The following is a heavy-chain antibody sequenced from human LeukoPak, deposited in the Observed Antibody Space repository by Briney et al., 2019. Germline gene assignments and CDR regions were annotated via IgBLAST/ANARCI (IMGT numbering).Heavy chain of an antibody. CDR3: AKLFTYYYDSSDPRAFDY. D-gene: IGHD3-22*01. J-gene: IGHJ4*03. CDR2: ISYDGSNK. CDR1: GFTFSSYG. Sequence: AGGSLRLSCAASGFTFSSYGMHWVRQAPGKGLEWVAVISYDGSNKYYADSVKGRFTISRDNSKNTLYLQMNSLRAEDTAVYYCAKLFTYYYDSSDPRAFDYWGQGTTVTVSS. V-gene: IGHV3-30*18.